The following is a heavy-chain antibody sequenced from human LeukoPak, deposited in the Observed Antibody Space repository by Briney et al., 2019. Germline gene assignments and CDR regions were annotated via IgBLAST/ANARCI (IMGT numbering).Heavy chain of an antibody. Sequence: GGSLRLSCLTSGFTLSTNAMSWVRQAPGKGLEWISGISGSGASTYYAGSVKGRFTISRDNSKNTLYLQMNSLRAEDTAVYYCAKDRNPHSGSSPDYWGQGTLVTVSS. J-gene: IGHJ4*02. CDR1: GFTLSTNA. CDR3: AKDRNPHSGSSPDY. CDR2: ISGSGAST. D-gene: IGHD1-26*01. V-gene: IGHV3-23*01.